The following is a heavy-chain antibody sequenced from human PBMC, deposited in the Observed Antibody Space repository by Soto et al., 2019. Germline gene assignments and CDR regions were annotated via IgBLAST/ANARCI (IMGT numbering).Heavy chain of an antibody. CDR3: ARARKGSGSDYYYHYGMDV. Sequence: SETLSLTCSVYGGSFSDYYWSWIRQPPGKGLEWIGEINHSGSTNYNPSLKSRVTISVHTSKNQFSLKLSSVAAADTAVYYCARARKGSGSDYYYHYGMDVWGKGTTVTVSS. CDR1: GGSFSDYY. J-gene: IGHJ6*04. CDR2: INHSGST. V-gene: IGHV4-34*01. D-gene: IGHD3-3*01.